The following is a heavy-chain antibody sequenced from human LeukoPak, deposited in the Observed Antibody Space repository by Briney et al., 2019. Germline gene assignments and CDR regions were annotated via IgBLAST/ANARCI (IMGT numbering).Heavy chain of an antibody. V-gene: IGHV1-46*01. CDR3: ARGGTNLDY. Sequence: GASVKVSCKASGYTFTSYYMHWVRQAPGQGLEWMGIINPSGGSTNYAQKFQGRVTITADKSTSTAYMELSSLRSEDTAVYYCARGGTNLDYWGQGTLVTVSS. D-gene: IGHD3-16*01. CDR2: INPSGGST. CDR1: GYTFTSYY. J-gene: IGHJ4*02.